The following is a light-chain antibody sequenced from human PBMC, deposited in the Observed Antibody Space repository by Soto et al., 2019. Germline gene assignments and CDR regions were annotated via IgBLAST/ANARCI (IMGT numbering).Light chain of an antibody. J-gene: IGKJ5*01. Sequence: DIQMTQPPSSLSASVGDRVTITCRASQSISNYLNWYQQKPGKAPKLLIYAASSLQSGVPSRFSGSGSGTDFTLTISSLQPEDFATYYCRQSYSTPITFGQGTRLEIK. CDR3: RQSYSTPIT. CDR1: QSISNY. CDR2: AAS. V-gene: IGKV1-39*01.